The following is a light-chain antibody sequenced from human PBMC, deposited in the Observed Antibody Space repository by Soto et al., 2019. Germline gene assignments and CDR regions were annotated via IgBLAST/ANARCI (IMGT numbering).Light chain of an antibody. Sequence: DIQMTQSPSSLSASVGDRVTITCRASQSISSYLNWYQHKPGKAPKLLIYAASSLQTGVPSRFSGSRSGTDFALTISSLQRDDFSTYYCQQTYSFPRTFGQGTKVEMK. CDR1: QSISSY. J-gene: IGKJ1*01. V-gene: IGKV1-39*01. CDR3: QQTYSFPRT. CDR2: AAS.